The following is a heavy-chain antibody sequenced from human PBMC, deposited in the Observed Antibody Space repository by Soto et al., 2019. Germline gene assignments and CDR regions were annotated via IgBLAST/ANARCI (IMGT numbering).Heavy chain of an antibody. D-gene: IGHD3-3*01. CDR2: IIPIFGTA. V-gene: IGHV1-69*13. J-gene: IGHJ6*02. CDR1: GGTFSSYA. CDR3: ARGGRDFWSGSDKYYYYGMDV. Sequence: SVKVSCKASGGTFSSYAISWVRQAPGQGLEWMGGIIPIFGTANYAQKFQGRVMITADESTSTAYMELSSLRSEDTAVYYCARGGRDFWSGSDKYYYYGMDVWGQGTTVTVSS.